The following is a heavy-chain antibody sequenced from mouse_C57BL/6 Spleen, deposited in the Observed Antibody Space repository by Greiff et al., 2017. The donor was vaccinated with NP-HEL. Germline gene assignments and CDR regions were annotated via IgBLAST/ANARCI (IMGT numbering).Heavy chain of an antibody. D-gene: IGHD2-4*01. J-gene: IGHJ1*03. Sequence: QVQLQQPGAELVKPGASVKLSCKASGYTFTSYWMHWVKQRPGRGLEWIGRIDPNSGGTKYNEKFKSKATLTVDKPSSTAYMQLSSLTSEDSAVYYCAREDDYDGLGYFDVWGTGTTVTVSS. CDR2: IDPNSGGT. V-gene: IGHV1-72*01. CDR1: GYTFTSYW. CDR3: AREDDYDGLGYFDV.